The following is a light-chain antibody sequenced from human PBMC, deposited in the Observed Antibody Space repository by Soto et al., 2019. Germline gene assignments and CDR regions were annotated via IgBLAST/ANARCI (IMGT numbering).Light chain of an antibody. CDR1: QSVSSN. Sequence: EIVMTHSPATLSVSPGERATLSCRASQSVSSNLVWYQQKPGQAPRLLIYGASTRATGIPARFSGSGSGTEFTLTISSLQSEDFAVYYCQQYNNWPPTFGQGTKLEIK. CDR2: GAS. CDR3: QQYNNWPPT. J-gene: IGKJ2*01. V-gene: IGKV3-15*01.